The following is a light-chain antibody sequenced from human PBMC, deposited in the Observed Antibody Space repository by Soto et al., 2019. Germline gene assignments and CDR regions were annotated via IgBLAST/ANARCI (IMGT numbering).Light chain of an antibody. CDR2: KAS. J-gene: IGKJ2*02. CDR3: QQYNSWWT. V-gene: IGKV1-5*03. CDR1: QSISSW. Sequence: DIQMTQSPSTLSASVGDRVTITCRASQSISSWLAWYQQKPGKAPKLLIYKASSLESGVPSRFSGSGSGREFTLTISSLQPDDFAAYYGQQYNSWWTFGQGTKLEIK.